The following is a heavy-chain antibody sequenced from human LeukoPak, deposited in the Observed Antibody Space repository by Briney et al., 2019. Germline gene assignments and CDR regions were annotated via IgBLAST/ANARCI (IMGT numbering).Heavy chain of an antibody. CDR1: GFTFSSYS. Sequence: GGSLRLSCAASGFTFSSYSMNWVRQAPGKGLEWVSSISSSSSYIYYADSVKGRFTISRDNAKNSLYLQMNSLRAEDTAVYYCARGQRAARGAFDIWGQGTMVTVSS. V-gene: IGHV3-21*01. CDR2: ISSSSSYI. CDR3: ARGQRAARGAFDI. J-gene: IGHJ3*02. D-gene: IGHD3-10*01.